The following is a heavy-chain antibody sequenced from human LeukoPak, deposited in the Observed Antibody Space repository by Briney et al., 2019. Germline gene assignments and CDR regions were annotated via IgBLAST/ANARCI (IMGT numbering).Heavy chain of an antibody. CDR1: GGSISSGDYY. J-gene: IGHJ3*02. CDR2: IYYSGST. D-gene: IGHD3-3*01. CDR3: ARRPTYYDFWSGYQGAAFDI. V-gene: IGHV4-30-4*08. Sequence: SQTLSLTCTVSGGSISSGDYYWSWIRQPPGKGLEWIGYIYYSGSTYYNPSLKSRVTISVDTSKNQFPLKLSSVTAADTAVYYCARRPTYYDFWSGYQGAAFDIWGQGTMVTVSS.